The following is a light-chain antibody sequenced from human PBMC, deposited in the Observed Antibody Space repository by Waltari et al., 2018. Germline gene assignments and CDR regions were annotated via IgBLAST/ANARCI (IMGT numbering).Light chain of an antibody. CDR1: QSVSSN. CDR3: QQYHNWPT. J-gene: IGKJ1*01. CDR2: GAS. Sequence: XSPGXXAXRSCRASQSVSSNLAWYQQKPGQAPRLLIYGASTRATGIPARFSGSGSGTEFTLTISSLQSEDFAVYYCQQYHNWPTFGQGTKVEIK. V-gene: IGKV3D-15*01.